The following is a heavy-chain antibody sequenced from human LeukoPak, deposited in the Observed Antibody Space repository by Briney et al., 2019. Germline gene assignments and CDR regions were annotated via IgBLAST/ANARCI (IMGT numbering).Heavy chain of an antibody. D-gene: IGHD5-12*01. Sequence: SETLSLTCTVSGGSISGYLWSWIRQPAGKTLEWIGRIYSSGSTDYNPSLKGRVTMSVDTSKNHFSLKLSSVTAADTATYYCARARYSGYDGAFDIRGQGTMVTVSS. V-gene: IGHV4-4*07. CDR2: IYSSGST. CDR1: GGSISGYL. J-gene: IGHJ3*02. CDR3: ARARYSGYDGAFDI.